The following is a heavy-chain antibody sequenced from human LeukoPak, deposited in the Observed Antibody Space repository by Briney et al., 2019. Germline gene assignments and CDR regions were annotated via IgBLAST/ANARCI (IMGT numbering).Heavy chain of an antibody. J-gene: IGHJ3*02. V-gene: IGHV3-48*03. Sequence: GGSLRLSCAASGFTFNDYEMNWVRQAPGKGLEWVAYISQSGSTRRFTDSVKGRFTISRDNAKNSLHLQMNSLRAEDTALYYCARVRPGQWLLRDAFDIWGQGTMVTVSS. D-gene: IGHD6-19*01. CDR2: ISQSGSTR. CDR1: GFTFNDYE. CDR3: ARVRPGQWLLRDAFDI.